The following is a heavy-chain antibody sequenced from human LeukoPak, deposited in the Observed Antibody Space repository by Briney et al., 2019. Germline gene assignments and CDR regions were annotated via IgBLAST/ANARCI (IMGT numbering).Heavy chain of an antibody. D-gene: IGHD3-10*01. CDR1: GGSISSGGYS. Sequence: SQTLSLTCAVSGGSISSGGYSWSWIRQPPGKGLEWIGYIYHSGSTYYNPSLKSRVTISVDRSKNQFSLKLSSVTAADTAVYYCARGRGATGYYGMDVWGQGTTVTVSS. J-gene: IGHJ6*02. CDR2: IYHSGST. V-gene: IGHV4-30-2*01. CDR3: ARGRGATGYYGMDV.